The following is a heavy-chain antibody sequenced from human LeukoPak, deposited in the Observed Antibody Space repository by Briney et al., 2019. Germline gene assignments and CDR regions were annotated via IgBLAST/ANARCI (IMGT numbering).Heavy chain of an antibody. CDR1: RFTFSSYT. Sequence: GGSLRLSCAASRFTFSSYTMSWVRQAPGKGLEWVSSISSSSSYIYYADSVKGRFTISRDNGKNSLYLQMNSLRAEDTAVYYCARAPTTVKDALDIWGQGTMVTVSS. V-gene: IGHV3-21*01. J-gene: IGHJ3*02. D-gene: IGHD4-17*01. CDR2: ISSSSSYI. CDR3: ARAPTTVKDALDI.